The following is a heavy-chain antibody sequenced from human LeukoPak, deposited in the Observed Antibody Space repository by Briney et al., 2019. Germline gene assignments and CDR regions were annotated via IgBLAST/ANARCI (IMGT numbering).Heavy chain of an antibody. J-gene: IGHJ5*02. CDR2: ISSSGSP. CDR1: GGSISTNPYF. V-gene: IGHV4-39*01. Sequence: SETLSLACTVSGGSISTNPYFWAWVRQPPGQGPEWIATISSSGSPYYTTSLKSRVAISIDTSKNQFSLRLTSVTAADTAVYYCARHLKHFGAGNSLNWFDPWGQGTLVTVSS. D-gene: IGHD3-10*01. CDR3: ARHLKHFGAGNSLNWFDP.